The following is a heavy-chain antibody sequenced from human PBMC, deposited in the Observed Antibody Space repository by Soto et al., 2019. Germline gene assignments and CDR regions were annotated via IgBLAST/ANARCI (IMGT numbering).Heavy chain of an antibody. D-gene: IGHD6-13*01. CDR1: GYSFTSYW. CDR3: ALAVAQHGMDA. J-gene: IGHJ6*02. CDR2: IDPSDSYT. Sequence: GESLNISCKGSGYSFTSYWISWVRQMPGNGLEWMGRIDPSDSYTNYSPSFQDHVTISADKSISTACLQWSSLKASDNAMYSCALAVAQHGMDAGGQGTTGTGTS. V-gene: IGHV5-10-1*01.